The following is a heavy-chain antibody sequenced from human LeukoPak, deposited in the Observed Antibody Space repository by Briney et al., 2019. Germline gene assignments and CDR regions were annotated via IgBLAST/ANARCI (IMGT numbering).Heavy chain of an antibody. J-gene: IGHJ4*02. CDR1: GYSFTAYY. V-gene: IGHV1-2*02. Sequence: GASVKVSCKASGYSFTAYYMHWVRQAPGQGLEWMGWINPNSGGTNYARKFQGRVTMTRDASISTGYMELRRLRSDDTAVYYCASSVISGSLGVDYWGRGTLVTVSS. CDR2: INPNSGGT. D-gene: IGHD5-12*01. CDR3: ASSVISGSLGVDY.